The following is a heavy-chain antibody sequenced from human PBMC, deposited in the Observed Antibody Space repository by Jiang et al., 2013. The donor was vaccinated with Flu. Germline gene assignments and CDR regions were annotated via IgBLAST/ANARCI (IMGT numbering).Heavy chain of an antibody. Sequence: KGLEWVANIKQDGSEIYYVDSVKGRFTISRDNAKNSLYLQMNSLRAEDTAVYYCARRYFDYWGQGTLVTVSS. V-gene: IGHV3-7*01. CDR2: IKQDGSEI. J-gene: IGHJ4*02. CDR3: ARRYFDY.